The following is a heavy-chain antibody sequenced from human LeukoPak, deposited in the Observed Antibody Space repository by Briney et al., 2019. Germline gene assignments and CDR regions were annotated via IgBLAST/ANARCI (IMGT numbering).Heavy chain of an antibody. V-gene: IGHV4-59*01. CDR3: ARLRWTPPDAFDI. D-gene: IGHD3-16*01. J-gene: IGHJ3*02. CDR1: GGSISSYY. CDR2: IYYSGST. Sequence: SETLSLTCTVSGGSISSYYWSWIRQPPGKGLEWIGYIYYSGSTNYNPSLKSRVTISVDTSKNQFSLKLGSVTAADTAVYYCARLRWTPPDAFDIWGQGTMVTVSS.